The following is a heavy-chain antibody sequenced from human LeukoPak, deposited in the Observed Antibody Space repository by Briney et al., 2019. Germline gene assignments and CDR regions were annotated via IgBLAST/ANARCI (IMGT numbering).Heavy chain of an antibody. Sequence: SETLSLTCTVSGGSISSYNWSWIRQPPGKGLERNGYIYYNGSTNYNPSPKSRVTISVDTSKNQFSLKLSSVTAADTAVYYCARGSVVGAVGYYYGMDVWGQGTTVTVSS. CDR1: GGSISSYN. CDR3: ARGSVVGAVGYYYGMDV. D-gene: IGHD1-26*01. CDR2: IYYNGST. J-gene: IGHJ6*02. V-gene: IGHV4-59*01.